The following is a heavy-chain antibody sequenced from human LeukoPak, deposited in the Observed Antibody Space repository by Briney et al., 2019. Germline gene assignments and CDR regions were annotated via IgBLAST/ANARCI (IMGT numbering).Heavy chain of an antibody. CDR3: ARDGITIFGVVLPPGY. V-gene: IGHV3-20*04. Sequence: GSLRLSCVASGFTFDDYGMSWVRQAPGKGLEWVSGINWSGGNTGYVDSVKGRFTISRDNAKNSLYLQMNSLRAEDTALYYCARDGITIFGVVLPPGYWGQGTLVTVSS. CDR2: INWSGGNT. CDR1: GFTFDDYG. J-gene: IGHJ4*02. D-gene: IGHD3-3*01.